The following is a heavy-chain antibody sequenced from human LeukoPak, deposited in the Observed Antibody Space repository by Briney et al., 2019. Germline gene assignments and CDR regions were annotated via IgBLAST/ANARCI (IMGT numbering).Heavy chain of an antibody. Sequence: GGSLRLSCVASGFTFSIYAVNWVRQAPGKGLEWVSAIGGGGSATYYAGFVKGRFTISRDNSRNTIYLQLDSLSAEDTAVCYCARRGDSSGWNFDYWGQGALVTVSS. V-gene: IGHV3-23*01. CDR1: GFTFSIYA. CDR2: IGGGGSAT. J-gene: IGHJ4*02. CDR3: ARRGDSSGWNFDY. D-gene: IGHD6-19*01.